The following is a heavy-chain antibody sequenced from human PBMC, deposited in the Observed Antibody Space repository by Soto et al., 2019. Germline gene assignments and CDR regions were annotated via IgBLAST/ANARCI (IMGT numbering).Heavy chain of an antibody. CDR1: GYTFTSYD. CDR3: ARGRRMRGGYAWFDP. V-gene: IGHV1-8*01. CDR2: MNPNSGNT. Sequence: QVQLVQSGAEVKKPGASVKVSCKASGYTFTSYDINWVRQATGQGLEWMGWMNPNSGNTGYAQKLQGRVTLTRNTSISTAYMELSSLRSEDTAVYYCARGRRMRGGYAWFDPWGQGTLVTVSS. D-gene: IGHD5-12*01. J-gene: IGHJ5*02.